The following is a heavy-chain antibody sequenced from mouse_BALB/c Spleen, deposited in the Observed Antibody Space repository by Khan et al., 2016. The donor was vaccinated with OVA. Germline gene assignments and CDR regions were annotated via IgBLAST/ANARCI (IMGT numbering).Heavy chain of an antibody. Sequence: QIQLVQSGPEPVRPGASVKISCKGSGYTFADSGMHWVRQSHAQSLEWIGVISTYYGNIKYNQKFEGRATMTVDKSSSTAYMELARMTSEDSAVYFCIRDGISEVAYWGQGTLVTVSA. V-gene: IGHV1S137*01. D-gene: IGHD2-3*01. CDR3: IRDGISEVAY. J-gene: IGHJ3*01. CDR2: ISTYYGNI. CDR1: GYTFADSG.